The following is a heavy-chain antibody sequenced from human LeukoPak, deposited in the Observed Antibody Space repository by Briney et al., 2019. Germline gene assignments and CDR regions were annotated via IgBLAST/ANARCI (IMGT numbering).Heavy chain of an antibody. CDR3: ASLAGGNWFDP. V-gene: IGHV4-59*08. CDR2: IYHSGST. D-gene: IGHD3-16*01. CDR1: GGSISSYY. Sequence: SETLSLTCTVSGGSISSYYWSWIRQPPGKGLEWIGNIYHSGSTYYTPSLKSRVTVSVDTSKNQFSLKLYSVTAADTAVYYCASLAGGNWFDPWGQGTLVTVSS. J-gene: IGHJ5*02.